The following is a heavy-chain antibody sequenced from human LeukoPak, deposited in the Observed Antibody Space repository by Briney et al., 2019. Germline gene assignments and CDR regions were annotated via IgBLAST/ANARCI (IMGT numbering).Heavy chain of an antibody. V-gene: IGHV5-51*01. CDR2: IYPGDSDT. Sequence: GESLKISCKGSGYTFTNYWIGWVRQMPGKGLEFMGIIYPGDSDTRYSPSFQGQVTISVDKSINTAYLQWSCLKASDSAMYYCARAGYSNRWDGVDYWGQGTLVTVSS. CDR1: GYTFTNYW. CDR3: ARAGYSNRWDGVDY. D-gene: IGHD2/OR15-2a*01. J-gene: IGHJ4*02.